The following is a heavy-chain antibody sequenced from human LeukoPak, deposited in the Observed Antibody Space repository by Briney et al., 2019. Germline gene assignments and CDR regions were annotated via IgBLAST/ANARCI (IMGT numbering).Heavy chain of an antibody. D-gene: IGHD3-10*01. CDR3: ARDGYYYGSGSYNFDY. CDR1: GFTFSSYW. J-gene: IGHJ4*02. V-gene: IGHV3-7*01. Sequence: QTGGSLRLSCAASGFTFSSYWMSWVRQAPGKGLEWVANIKQDGSEKYHVDSVKGRFTISRDNAKNSLYLQMNSLRAEDTAVCYCARDGYYYGSGSYNFDYWGQGTLVTVSS. CDR2: IKQDGSEK.